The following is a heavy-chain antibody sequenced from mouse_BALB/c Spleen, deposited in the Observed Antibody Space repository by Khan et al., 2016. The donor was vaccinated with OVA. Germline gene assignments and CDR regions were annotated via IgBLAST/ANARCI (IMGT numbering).Heavy chain of an antibody. CDR1: GYSITSDYA. CDR2: INYSGRT. CDR3: SRGFWFFDV. Sequence: EVKLLESGPGLVKPSQSLSLTCTVTGYSITSDYAWNWIRQFPGNKLEWMGYINYSGRTSYNPSLKSRISITRDTSKNQFFLQLNSVTTEDTATYYCSRGFWFFDVWGAGTTVTVSS. V-gene: IGHV3-2*02. J-gene: IGHJ1*01.